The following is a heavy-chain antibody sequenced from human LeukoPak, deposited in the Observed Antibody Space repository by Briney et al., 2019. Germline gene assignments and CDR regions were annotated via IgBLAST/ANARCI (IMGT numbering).Heavy chain of an antibody. J-gene: IGHJ4*02. CDR1: GFIFSNYW. CDR3: TSILYYYDTSGYYQPAY. V-gene: IGHV3-7*01. Sequence: PGGSLRLSCAASGFIFSNYWMSWVRQAPGKGLEWVANIKQDGSEKYYVDSVKGRFTISRDNAKNSLYLQMNGLRAEDSAVFYCTSILYYYDTSGYYQPAYWGQGTLVTVSS. CDR2: IKQDGSEK. D-gene: IGHD3-22*01.